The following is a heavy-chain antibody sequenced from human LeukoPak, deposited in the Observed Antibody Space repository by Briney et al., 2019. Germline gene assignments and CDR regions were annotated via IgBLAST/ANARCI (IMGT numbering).Heavy chain of an antibody. D-gene: IGHD2-15*01. CDR3: ARVRVLGYCSGGSCYMYY. J-gene: IGHJ4*02. CDR2: INHSGST. Sequence: PSETLSLTCAVYGGSFRGYYWSWIREPPGKGLEWIGEINHSGSTKYNPSLKRRVTISVDTSKNQFSLKLSSGTAADTAVYYCARVRVLGYCSGGSCYMYYWGQGTLVTVSS. CDR1: GGSFRGYY. V-gene: IGHV4-34*01.